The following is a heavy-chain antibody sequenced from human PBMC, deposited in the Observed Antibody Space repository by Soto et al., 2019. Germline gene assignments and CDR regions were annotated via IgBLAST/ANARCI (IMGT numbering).Heavy chain of an antibody. CDR2: ISAYNGNT. J-gene: IGHJ4*02. V-gene: IGHV1-18*01. CDR3: ARVYCSGGSCYSIDY. CDR1: GYTFASYA. D-gene: IGHD2-15*01. Sequence: ASVKVSCKASGYTFASYAISWMRQAPGQGLEWMGWISAYNGNTNYAQKLQGRVTMTTDTSTSTAYMELRSLRSEDTAVYYCARVYCSGGSCYSIDYWGQGTLVTVSS.